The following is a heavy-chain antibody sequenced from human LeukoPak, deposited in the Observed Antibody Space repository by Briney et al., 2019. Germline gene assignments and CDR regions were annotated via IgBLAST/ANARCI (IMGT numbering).Heavy chain of an antibody. D-gene: IGHD3-10*01. CDR1: GGSISSGSYY. V-gene: IGHV4-61*02. CDR2: IYTSGST. Sequence: SETLSLTCTVSGGSISSGSYYWSWIRQPAGKGLEWIGRIYTSGSTNYNPSLKSRVTISVDTSKNQFSLKLSSVTAADTAVYYCARRYYYGSGNTKPFDYWGQGTLVTVSS. CDR3: ARRYYYGSGNTKPFDY. J-gene: IGHJ4*02.